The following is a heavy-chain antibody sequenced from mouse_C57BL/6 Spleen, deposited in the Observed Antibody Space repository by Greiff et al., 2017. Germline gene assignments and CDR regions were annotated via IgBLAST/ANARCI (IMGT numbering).Heavy chain of an antibody. J-gene: IGHJ2*01. CDR3: ARGTTVPSPDY. CDR1: GYTFTSYW. V-gene: IGHV1-69*01. CDR2: IDPSDSYT. D-gene: IGHD1-1*01. Sequence: QVQLQQPGAELVMPGASVKLSCKASGYTFTSYWMHWVKQRPGQGLEWIGEIDPSDSYTNYNQKFKGKSTLTVDKSSSTAYMQLSSLTSEDSAVYYCARGTTVPSPDYWGQGTTLTVSS.